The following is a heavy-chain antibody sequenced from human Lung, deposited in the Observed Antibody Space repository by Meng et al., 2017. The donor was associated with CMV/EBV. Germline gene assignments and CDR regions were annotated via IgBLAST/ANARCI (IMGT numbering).Heavy chain of an antibody. CDR1: GFTFSSYS. J-gene: IGHJ4*02. V-gene: IGHV3-21*01. D-gene: IGHD3-3*01. Sequence: GGSLRLSCAASGFTFSSYSMNWVRQAPGKGLEWVSSISSSSSYIYYADSVKGRFTISRDNAKNSLYLQMNSLRAEDTAVYYCARYYDFWSGYQVANYYFDDWGQGTLVTVSS. CDR2: ISSSSSYI. CDR3: ARYYDFWSGYQVANYYFDD.